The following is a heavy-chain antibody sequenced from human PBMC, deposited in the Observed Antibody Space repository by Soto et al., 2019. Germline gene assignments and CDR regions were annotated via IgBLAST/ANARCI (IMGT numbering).Heavy chain of an antibody. CDR2: IYDTGST. V-gene: IGHV4-59*08. J-gene: IGHJ4*02. Sequence: PSETLSLTCTVSSDPTSTHNWGWIRQTPGKGLEWIGYIYDTGSTSYNPSLNSRVTISVDTSKNQFSLKLTSVTAADTAVYHCARLYNNQLLFDYWGQGSLVTVSS. CDR3: ARLYNNQLLFDY. D-gene: IGHD1-1*01. CDR1: SDPTSTHN.